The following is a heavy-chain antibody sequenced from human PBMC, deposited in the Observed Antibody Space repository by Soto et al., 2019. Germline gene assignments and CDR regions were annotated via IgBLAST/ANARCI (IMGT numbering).Heavy chain of an antibody. Sequence: GPTLVNPTQTLTLTCTFSGFSLSTSGMCVSWIRQPPGKALEWLARIDWDDDKYYSTSLKTRLTISKDTSKNQVVLTMTNMDPVDTATYYCARMGQYYDILTGYWSGYYFDYWGQGTLVTVSS. CDR3: ARMGQYYDILTGYWSGYYFDY. J-gene: IGHJ4*02. CDR1: GFSLSTSGMC. V-gene: IGHV2-70*11. CDR2: IDWDDDK. D-gene: IGHD3-9*01.